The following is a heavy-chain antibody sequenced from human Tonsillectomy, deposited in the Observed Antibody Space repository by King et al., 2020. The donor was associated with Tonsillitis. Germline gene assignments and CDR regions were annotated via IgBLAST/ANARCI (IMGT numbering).Heavy chain of an antibody. D-gene: IGHD1-26*01. CDR1: GGSIRGSGYY. J-gene: IGHJ4*02. CDR3: ARGVGLLDC. CDR2: ISPSGST. Sequence: QLQESGPGLVRPSQTLSLTCTVSGGSIRGSGYYWSWIRQPAGKGLEWIGRISPSGSTDYHPSLKSRVTISVDTSKNHFSLKLSSVTAADTAVYYCARGVGLLDCWGQGTVVTVSS. V-gene: IGHV4-61*02.